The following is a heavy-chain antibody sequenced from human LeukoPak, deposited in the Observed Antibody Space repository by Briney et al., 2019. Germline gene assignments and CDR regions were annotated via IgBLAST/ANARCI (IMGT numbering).Heavy chain of an antibody. CDR3: TRDGIVGATTGFDY. Sequence: PGRFLRLSCTASGFTFGDYAMSWARQAPGKGLEWVGFIRSKAYGGTTEYAASVKGRFTISRDDSKSIAYLQMNSLKTEDTAVYYCTRDGIVGATTGFDYWGQGTLVTVSS. D-gene: IGHD1-26*01. CDR2: IRSKAYGGTT. J-gene: IGHJ4*02. CDR1: GFTFGDYA. V-gene: IGHV3-49*04.